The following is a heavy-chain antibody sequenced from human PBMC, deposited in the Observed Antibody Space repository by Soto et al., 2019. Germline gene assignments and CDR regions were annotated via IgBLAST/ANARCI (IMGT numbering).Heavy chain of an antibody. CDR2: IIPIFGTA. V-gene: IGHV1-69*01. CDR1: GGPLGTYA. Sequence: VNLGQPGARLKNPGSSGKVSAKASGGPLGTYATTWFRQAPDNGLEWMGGIIPIFGTANYAQKFQGRVTITADESTSTAYMELSSLRSEDTAVYYCARASGIAAAGDYYYGMDVWGQGTTVTVSS. CDR3: ARASGIAAAGDYYYGMDV. J-gene: IGHJ6*02. D-gene: IGHD6-13*01.